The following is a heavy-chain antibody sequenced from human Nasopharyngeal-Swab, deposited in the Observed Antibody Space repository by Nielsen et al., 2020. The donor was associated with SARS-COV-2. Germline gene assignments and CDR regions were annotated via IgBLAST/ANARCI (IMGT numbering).Heavy chain of an antibody. CDR2: ISAYNGNT. D-gene: IGHD5-18*01. CDR3: ARDPPLLESGYSYGFPRFDY. V-gene: IGHV1-18*01. J-gene: IGHJ4*02. CDR1: GYTFTSYG. Sequence: SVKVSCKASGYTFTSYGTSWVRQAPGQGLEWMGWISAYNGNTNYAQKLQGRVTMTTDTSTSTAYMELRSLRSDDTAVYYCARDPPLLESGYSYGFPRFDYWGQGTLVTVSS.